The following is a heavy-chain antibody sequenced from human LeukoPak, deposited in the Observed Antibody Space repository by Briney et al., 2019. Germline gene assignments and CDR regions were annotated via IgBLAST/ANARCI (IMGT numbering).Heavy chain of an antibody. CDR1: GFTFSTYG. D-gene: IGHD3-10*01. V-gene: IGHV3-23*01. CDR3: AKDFRAKSGSGSYGWFDP. CDR2: ISSGGSST. Sequence: PGGSLRLSCAASGFTFSTYGMSWVRQAPGRGLEWVSAISSGGSSTFTADSVKGRFTISRDNSKNTLFLQMNSLRAEDTAVYYCAKDFRAKSGSGSYGWFDPWGQGTLVTVSS. J-gene: IGHJ5*02.